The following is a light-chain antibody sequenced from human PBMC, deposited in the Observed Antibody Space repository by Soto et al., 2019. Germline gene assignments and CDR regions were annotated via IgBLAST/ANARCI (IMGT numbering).Light chain of an antibody. J-gene: IGKJ4*01. CDR1: QSVSTY. CDR2: DAS. CDR3: QQRSSWLT. V-gene: IGKV3-11*01. Sequence: EIVLTQSPATLSLSPGERATLSCRASQSVSTYLAWYQQKPGQAPRLLIYDASIRATGIPARFSGSGSGTDFSLTISSLEPEDFAVYYCQQRSSWLTFGRGTKVEIK.